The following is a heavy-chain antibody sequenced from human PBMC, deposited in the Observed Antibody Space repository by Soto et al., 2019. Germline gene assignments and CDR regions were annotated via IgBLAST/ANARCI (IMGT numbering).Heavy chain of an antibody. CDR3: ARGAKHSSGSYYYYGMDV. D-gene: IGHD3-22*01. CDR1: GYTFTGYY. Sequence: QVQLVQSGAEVKKPGASVKVSCKASGYTFTGYYMHWVRQAPGQGLEWMGWINPNSGGTNYAQKFQGLVTMTRDTSISTAYMELSRLRSDDTAVYYCARGAKHSSGSYYYYGMDVWGQGTTVTVSS. V-gene: IGHV1-2*04. J-gene: IGHJ6*02. CDR2: INPNSGGT.